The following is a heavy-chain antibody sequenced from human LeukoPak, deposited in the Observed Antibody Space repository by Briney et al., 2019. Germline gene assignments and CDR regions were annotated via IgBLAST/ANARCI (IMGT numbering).Heavy chain of an antibody. Sequence: GGSLRLSCAASGFTFRSYSMNWVRQAPGKGLEWVSYISSSSSTIYYADSVKGRFTISRDNAKNSLYLQMNSLRAEDTAVYYCARSVGGSGYYPVNWYFDLWGRGTLVTVSS. CDR2: ISSSSSTI. CDR3: ARSVGGSGYYPVNWYFDL. V-gene: IGHV3-48*01. D-gene: IGHD3-22*01. J-gene: IGHJ2*01. CDR1: GFTFRSYS.